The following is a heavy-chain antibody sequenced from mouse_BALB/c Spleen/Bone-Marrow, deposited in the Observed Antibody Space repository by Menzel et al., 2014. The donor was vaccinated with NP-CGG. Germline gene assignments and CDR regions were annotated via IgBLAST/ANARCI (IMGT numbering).Heavy chain of an antibody. Sequence: LQQSGSELVRPGASVKLSCKASGYTFTNYWIHWVKQRPGQGLEWIGNVYPGRGSINSDEKFKTKPTLTVDTSSSTAYMHLNSLTSEDSAVHYCARRLRGYYAMDYWGQGTSVTVSS. D-gene: IGHD1-3*01. CDR1: GYTFTNYW. CDR2: VYPGRGSI. CDR3: ARRLRGYYAMDY. V-gene: IGHV1S22*01. J-gene: IGHJ4*01.